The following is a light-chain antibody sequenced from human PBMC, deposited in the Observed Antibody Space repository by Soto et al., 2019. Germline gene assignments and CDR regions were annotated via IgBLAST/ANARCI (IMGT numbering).Light chain of an antibody. V-gene: IGLV1-44*01. CDR3: AAWDDRLNGVV. CDR2: SYD. J-gene: IGLJ2*01. Sequence: SVLTQPPSASGAPGQRLTISCSGSSSNIGSNNVNWYQHLPGTAPKLLIYSYDERPSGVPDRFSGSKSGTSASLAISGLQSEDEGDYYCAAWDDRLNGVVFGGGTKVTVL. CDR1: SSNIGSNN.